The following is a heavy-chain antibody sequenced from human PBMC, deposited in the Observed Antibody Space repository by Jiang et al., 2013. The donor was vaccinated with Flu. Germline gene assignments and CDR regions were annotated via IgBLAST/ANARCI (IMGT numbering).Heavy chain of an antibody. V-gene: IGHV4-4*07. CDR3: ARNGVHDYGDYPFDY. D-gene: IGHD4-17*01. CDR1: GGSISSYY. J-gene: IGHJ4*02. CDR2: IYSSGST. Sequence: GSGLVKPSETLSLTCAVSGGSISSYYWSWVRQPAGKGLEWIGRIYSSGSTNYNPSLKSRVTMSVDTSKNQFSLKLSSVTAADTAVYYCARNGVHDYGDYPFDYWGQGTLVTVSS.